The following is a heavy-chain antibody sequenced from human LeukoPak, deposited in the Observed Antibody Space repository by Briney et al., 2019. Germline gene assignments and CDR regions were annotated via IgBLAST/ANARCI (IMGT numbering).Heavy chain of an antibody. CDR2: ISASGGST. J-gene: IGHJ4*02. CDR1: GFTFNNYA. Sequence: PGGSLRLSCAASGFTFNNYAMAWVRQAPGKGLEWVSTISASGGSTYYADSVKGRFTISRDNSKNTLYVQMNSLRAEDTAVYYCAKYSSGWYDDYWGQGTLVTVSS. CDR3: AKYSSGWYDDY. V-gene: IGHV3-23*01. D-gene: IGHD6-19*01.